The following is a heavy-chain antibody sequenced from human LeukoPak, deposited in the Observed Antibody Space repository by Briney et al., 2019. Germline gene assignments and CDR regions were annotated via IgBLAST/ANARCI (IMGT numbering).Heavy chain of an antibody. V-gene: IGHV4-61*01. CDR2: TYYRGST. D-gene: IGHD1-20*01. J-gene: IGHJ4*02. CDR3: ASLYNWNGRGFDY. CDR1: GGSVSSGSYY. Sequence: SETLSLTCTVSGGSVSSGSYYWSWLRQPPGKGLEWIGYTYYRGSTNYNPSLKSRVTISVDTSKNQFSPKLSSVTAADTAVYYCASLYNWNGRGFDYWGQGTLVTVSS.